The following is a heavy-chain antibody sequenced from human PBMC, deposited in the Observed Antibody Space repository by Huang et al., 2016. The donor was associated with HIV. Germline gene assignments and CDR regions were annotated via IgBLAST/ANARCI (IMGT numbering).Heavy chain of an antibody. Sequence: QVHLVQSGAEVKKPGASVKVSCKASGYIFTDYGITWVRQAPGQGLEWMGWVSAYNGNTDCAQSLQSRGTMTTKTSTKTAHLEWRSLRSNDTAVYYCARSADCSGSSCYGRPVHFDYYMDVWGEGTTVTVSS. V-gene: IGHV1-18*01. J-gene: IGHJ6*03. D-gene: IGHD2-2*01. CDR1: GYIFTDYG. CDR2: VSAYNGNT. CDR3: ARSADCSGSSCYGRPVHFDYYMDV.